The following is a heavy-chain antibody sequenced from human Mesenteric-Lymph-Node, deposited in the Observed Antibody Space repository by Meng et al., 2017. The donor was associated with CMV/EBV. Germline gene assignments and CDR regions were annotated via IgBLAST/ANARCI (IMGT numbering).Heavy chain of an antibody. Sequence: GESLKISCAASGFTFSSYAMHWVRQAPGQGLEWVAVISYDGSNTYYAESVKGRFTISRDNSKNTLYLQMNSLRAEDTAVYYCARGIRVRCSSTSCYMYGNWFDPWGQGTLVTVSS. CDR1: GFTFSSYA. CDR3: ARGIRVRCSSTSCYMYGNWFDP. CDR2: ISYDGSNT. J-gene: IGHJ5*02. D-gene: IGHD2-2*02. V-gene: IGHV3-30*04.